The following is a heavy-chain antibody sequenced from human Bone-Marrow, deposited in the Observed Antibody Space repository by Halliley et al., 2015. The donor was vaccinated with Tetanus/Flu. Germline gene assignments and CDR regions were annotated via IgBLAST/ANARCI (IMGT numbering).Heavy chain of an antibody. Sequence: SLRLSCTASGSMFSTYWMQWVRQSPGKGLVWVSRINSVGDSTTYADFVRGRFTISRDNAKNTLYLQMNSLAVEDTAKYYCAKIDFVASSGLLDVWGQGTAVTVS. CDR2: INSVGDST. J-gene: IGHJ6*02. D-gene: IGHD3-9*01. CDR1: GSMFSTYW. V-gene: IGHV3-74*01. CDR3: AKIDFVASSGLLDV.